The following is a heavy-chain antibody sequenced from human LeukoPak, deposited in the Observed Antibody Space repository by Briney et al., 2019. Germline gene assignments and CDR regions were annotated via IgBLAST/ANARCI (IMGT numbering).Heavy chain of an antibody. CDR3: ARDQYDTWSRRGNFDS. J-gene: IGHJ4*02. V-gene: IGHV3-7*03. D-gene: IGHD3-3*01. Sequence: GSLRLSCVASGFTFGKYWMSWVRQAPGKGLEWVANIKLDGSEKNYVDSVKGRFTISRDNTKNSLYLQMDSLRVEDTAVFYCARDQYDTWSRRGNFDSWGQGTLVIVS. CDR1: GFTFGKYW. CDR2: IKLDGSEK.